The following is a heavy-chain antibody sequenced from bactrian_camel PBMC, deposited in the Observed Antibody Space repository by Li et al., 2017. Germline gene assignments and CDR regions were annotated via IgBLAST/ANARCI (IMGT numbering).Heavy chain of an antibody. CDR2: LIRGDSTT. CDR3: AAGLVGYNCQASADFRY. J-gene: IGHJ6*01. CDR1: GFVFKTYA. D-gene: IGHD3*01. Sequence: DVQLVESGGGLVQPGGSLRLSCDASGFVFKTYAMSWVRQAPGKEKEGVALIRGDSTTTYTDSVKGRFAISRDLPENTLYLEMNNLKPEDTGMYICAAGLVGYNCQASADFRYWGQGTQVTVS. V-gene: IGHV3S42*01.